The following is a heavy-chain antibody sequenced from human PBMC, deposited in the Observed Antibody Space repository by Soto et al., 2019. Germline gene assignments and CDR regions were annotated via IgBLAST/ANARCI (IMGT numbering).Heavy chain of an antibody. Sequence: QVQLVQSGAEVKKPGSSVKVSCKASGGTFSSYTISWVRQAPGQGLEWMGRIIAILGIANYAQKFQGRVTITAAKSTSTAYMELSSLRSEDTAVYYCAREENVVVVAAIRWFDPWGQGTLVTVSS. D-gene: IGHD2-15*01. V-gene: IGHV1-69*08. CDR3: AREENVVVVAAIRWFDP. J-gene: IGHJ5*02. CDR2: IIAILGIA. CDR1: GGTFSSYT.